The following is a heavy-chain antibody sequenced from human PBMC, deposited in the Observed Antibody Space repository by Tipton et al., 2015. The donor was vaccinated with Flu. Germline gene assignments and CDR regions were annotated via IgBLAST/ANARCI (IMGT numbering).Heavy chain of an antibody. D-gene: IGHD5-12*01. Sequence: SLRLSCAASRFTFSDYYMSWIRQAPGKGLEWVSYISSSGSTIYYADSVKGRFTISRDNAKNSLYLQMNSLRAEDTAVYYCARNSGYDAFFDYWGQGTLVTVSS. CDR3: ARNSGYDAFFDY. CDR1: RFTFSDYY. CDR2: ISSSGSTI. V-gene: IGHV3-11*01. J-gene: IGHJ4*02.